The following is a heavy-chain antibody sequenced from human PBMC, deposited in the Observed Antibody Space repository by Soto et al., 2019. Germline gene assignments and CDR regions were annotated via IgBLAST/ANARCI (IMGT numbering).Heavy chain of an antibody. V-gene: IGHV3-7*01. Sequence: EVQLVESGGGLVQPGGSLRLSCAASGFTFSSYWMSWVRQAPGKGLEWVANIKQDGSEKYYVDSVKGRFTISRDNAKNSLYLQMNSLRAEDTAVYYCARDDYVGFRSGYYNYYYYGMDVWGQGTTVTVSS. CDR2: IKQDGSEK. CDR1: GFTFSSYW. CDR3: ARDDYVGFRSGYYNYYYYGMDV. D-gene: IGHD3-3*01. J-gene: IGHJ6*02.